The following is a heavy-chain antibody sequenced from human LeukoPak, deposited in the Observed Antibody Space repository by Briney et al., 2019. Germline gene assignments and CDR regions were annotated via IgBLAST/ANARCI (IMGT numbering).Heavy chain of an antibody. CDR3: ARVVGQWLVYYFDY. J-gene: IGHJ4*02. D-gene: IGHD6-19*01. V-gene: IGHV1-3*01. CDR1: GYTFTSYA. Sequence: ASVKVFCKASGYTFTSYAMHWVRQAPGQRLEWMGWINAGNGNTKYSQKFQGRVTITRDTSASTAYMELSSLRSEDTAVYYCARVVGQWLVYYFDYWGQGTLVTVSS. CDR2: INAGNGNT.